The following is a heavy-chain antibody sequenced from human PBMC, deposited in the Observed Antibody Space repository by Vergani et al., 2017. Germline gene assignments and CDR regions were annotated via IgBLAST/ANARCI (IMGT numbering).Heavy chain of an antibody. V-gene: IGHV3-23*01. CDR2: ISSDGGST. J-gene: IGHJ4*02. Sequence: EVQLLESGGGLVQPGGSLRLSCAASGFTFSTYAMTWVRQAPGKGLEWVSTISSDGGSTYYADSVKGRFTIPRDNSKNTLSLQMNSLTAEDTAIYYCAGPQWTSAYYYGGFDYWGQGILVTVSS. D-gene: IGHD3-22*01. CDR3: AGPQWTSAYYYGGFDY. CDR1: GFTFSTYA.